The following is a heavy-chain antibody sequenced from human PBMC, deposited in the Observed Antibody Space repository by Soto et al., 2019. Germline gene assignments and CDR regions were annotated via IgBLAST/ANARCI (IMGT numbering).Heavy chain of an antibody. CDR3: ARSPSLVGATVFDY. CDR2: XXXXGXT. D-gene: IGHD1-26*01. J-gene: IGHJ4*02. Sequence: PGKGLEWXXXXXXXGXTYYNPSLKSRVTISVDTSKNQFSLKLSSVTAADTAVYYCARSPSLVGATVFDYWGQGTLVTVSS. V-gene: IGHV4-39*01.